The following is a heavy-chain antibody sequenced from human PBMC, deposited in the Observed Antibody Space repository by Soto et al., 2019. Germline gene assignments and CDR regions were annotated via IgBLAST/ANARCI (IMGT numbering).Heavy chain of an antibody. Sequence: SVKVSCKASGGTFSSYAISWVRQAPGQGLEWMGGIIPIFGTANYAQKFQGRVTITADESTSTAYMELSSLRSEDTAVYHCARDLPSSIAARLDIWGQGTMVTVSS. J-gene: IGHJ3*02. V-gene: IGHV1-69*13. D-gene: IGHD6-6*01. CDR3: ARDLPSSIAARLDI. CDR2: IIPIFGTA. CDR1: GGTFSSYA.